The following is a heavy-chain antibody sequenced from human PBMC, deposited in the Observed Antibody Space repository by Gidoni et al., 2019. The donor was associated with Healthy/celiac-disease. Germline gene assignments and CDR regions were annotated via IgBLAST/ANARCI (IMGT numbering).Heavy chain of an antibody. CDR3: AREVGRRPGPGRGDFDY. CDR2: INPNSGGT. Sequence: QVQLVQSGAEVKKPGASVKVSCTAPGYTFTGSSMHWVRQAPGQGLEWMGWINPNSGGTNYAQKFQGRVTMTRDTSISTAYMELSRLRSDDTAVYYCAREVGRRPGPGRGDFDYWGQGTLVTVSS. J-gene: IGHJ4*02. D-gene: IGHD1-1*01. V-gene: IGHV1-2*02. CDR1: GYTFTGSS.